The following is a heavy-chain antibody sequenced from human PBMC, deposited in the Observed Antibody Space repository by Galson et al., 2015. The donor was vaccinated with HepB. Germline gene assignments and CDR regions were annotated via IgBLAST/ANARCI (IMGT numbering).Heavy chain of an antibody. Sequence: SLRLSCAASGFTFSSYAMSWVRQAPGKGLEWVSGISGSGGSIYYADSVKGRFTISRDNSKNTLYLQMNSLRAEDTAVYYCAKDSSFWSGQGFDYWGQGTLVTVFS. CDR3: AKDSSFWSGQGFDY. V-gene: IGHV3-23*01. D-gene: IGHD3-3*01. CDR2: ISGSGGSI. J-gene: IGHJ4*02. CDR1: GFTFSSYA.